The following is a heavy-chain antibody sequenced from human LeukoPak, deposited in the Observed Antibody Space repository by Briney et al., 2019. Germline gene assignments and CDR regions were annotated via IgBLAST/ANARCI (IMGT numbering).Heavy chain of an antibody. V-gene: IGHV3-48*03. CDR2: ISNGDNTK. J-gene: IGHJ6*04. CDR1: GFTFSTYE. D-gene: IGHD3-10*02. Sequence: GGSLRLSCAASGFTFSTYEMNWVRQAPGKGLEWISYISNGDNTKKYADSVKGRFTISRDNAKNSLYLQMNSLRAEDTAVYYCAELGITMIGGVWGKGTTVTISS. CDR3: AELGITMIGGV.